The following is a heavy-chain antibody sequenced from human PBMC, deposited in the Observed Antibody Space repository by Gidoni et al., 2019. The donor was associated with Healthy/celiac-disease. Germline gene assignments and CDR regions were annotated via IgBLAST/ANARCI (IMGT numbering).Heavy chain of an antibody. Sequence: EVQLLESGGGLVQPGGSLRLSCAASGFTFSSYAMSWVRQAPGKGLEWVSAISGSGGSTYYADSVKGRFTISRDNSKNTLYLQMNCLRAEDTAVYYCAKDLNGDYYYYYGMDVWGQGTTVTVSS. V-gene: IGHV3-23*01. D-gene: IGHD4-17*01. J-gene: IGHJ6*02. CDR3: AKDLNGDYYYYYGMDV. CDR1: GFTFSSYA. CDR2: ISGSGGST.